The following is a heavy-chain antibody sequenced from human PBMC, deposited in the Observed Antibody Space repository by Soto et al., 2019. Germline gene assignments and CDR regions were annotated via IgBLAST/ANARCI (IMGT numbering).Heavy chain of an antibody. CDR1: GFTFSSYA. D-gene: IGHD2-2*01. CDR2: ISGSGGST. Sequence: EVQLLESGGGLVQPGGSLRLACAASGFTFSSYAMSWVRQAPGKGLEWVSAISGSGGSTYYADSVKGRFTISRDNSKNTLYLQMNSLRAEDTAVYYCAKWVVVVPAAMLDYWGQGTLVTVSS. V-gene: IGHV3-23*01. CDR3: AKWVVVVPAAMLDY. J-gene: IGHJ4*02.